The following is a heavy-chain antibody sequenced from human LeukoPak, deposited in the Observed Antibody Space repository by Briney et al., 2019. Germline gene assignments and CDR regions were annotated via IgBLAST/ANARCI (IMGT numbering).Heavy chain of an antibody. D-gene: IGHD3-22*01. CDR1: AFTFRTYG. CDR3: AKGARSSSGYTTD. CDR2: IRYDGSNK. J-gene: IGHJ4*02. V-gene: IGHV3-30*02. Sequence: GGSLRLSCATSAFTFRTYGMHWVRQARGKGLEWVAFIRYDGSNKYYADSVKGRFTISRDNAKNSLFLQMNSLKTEDTAFYYCAKGARSSSGYTTDWGQGILVTVSS.